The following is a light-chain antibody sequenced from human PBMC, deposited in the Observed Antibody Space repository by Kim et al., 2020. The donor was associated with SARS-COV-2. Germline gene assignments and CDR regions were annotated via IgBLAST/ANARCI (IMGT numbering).Light chain of an antibody. Sequence: QSVLTQPPSVSGTPGQRVTISCSGSSSNIGNSIVNWYQQLPRTAPKLLIYSSNQRPSGVPDRFSGSKSGTSASLAISGLQSEDEADYYCASWDDSLTGWVFGGGTKVTV. CDR1: SSNIGNSI. V-gene: IGLV1-44*01. CDR3: ASWDDSLTGWV. CDR2: SSN. J-gene: IGLJ3*02.